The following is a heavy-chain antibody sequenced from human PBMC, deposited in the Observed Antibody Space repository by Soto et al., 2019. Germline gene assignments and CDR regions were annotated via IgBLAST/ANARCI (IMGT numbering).Heavy chain of an antibody. CDR2: FYNSGST. Sequence: SETLSLTCTISGGSIRSHYWSWIRQPPGKGLEWIGSFYNSGSTNFNPSLKGRVTISVDTSKSQFSLRLNSVTAADTAVYYCVGGEYYHAMDVWGQGTTVTVSS. J-gene: IGHJ6*02. CDR3: VGGEYYHAMDV. V-gene: IGHV4-59*11. D-gene: IGHD2-21*01. CDR1: GGSIRSHY.